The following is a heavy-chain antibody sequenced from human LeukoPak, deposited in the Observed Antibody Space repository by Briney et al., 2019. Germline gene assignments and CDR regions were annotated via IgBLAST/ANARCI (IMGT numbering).Heavy chain of an antibody. V-gene: IGHV1-18*01. D-gene: IGHD3-22*01. CDR3: ARGLEYYYDSSGYYYAF. CDR1: GYTFTTYG. J-gene: IGHJ4*02. Sequence: ASVKVSCRASGYTFTTYGISWLRQAPGQGLEWMGWISAYNGNTNYAQKLQGRVTMTTDTSTSTAYMELRSLRSDDTAVYYCARGLEYYYDSSGYYYAFWGQGTLVTVSS. CDR2: ISAYNGNT.